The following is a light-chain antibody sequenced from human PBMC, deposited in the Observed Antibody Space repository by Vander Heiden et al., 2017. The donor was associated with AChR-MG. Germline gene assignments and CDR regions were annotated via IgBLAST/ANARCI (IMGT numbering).Light chain of an antibody. J-gene: IGLJ2*01. CDR3: CSYAGSLDFLV. CDR2: EVN. Sequence: QSALTQPASASGSPGPSIPLSCTGSFGDIGSYDLVSWYQQHPGSAPKLIIYEVNKRPSGVSNRISGSKSGNTASLTISGLQAEDEARYFCCSYAGSLDFLVFGGGTQLTVL. V-gene: IGLV2-23*02. CDR1: FGDIGSYDL.